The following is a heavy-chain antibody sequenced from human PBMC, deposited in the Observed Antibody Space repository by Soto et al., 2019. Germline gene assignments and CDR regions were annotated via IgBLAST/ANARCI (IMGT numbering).Heavy chain of an antibody. D-gene: IGHD2-2*01. CDR3: ANTASSTSYQRVAPDLT. J-gene: IGHJ5*02. CDR1: GFTFSSYA. CDR2: ISGSGGST. V-gene: IGHV3-23*01. Sequence: PGGSLRLSCAASGFTFSSYAMSWVRQAPGKGLEWVSAISGSGGSTYYADSVKGRFTISRDNSKNTLYLQMNSLRAEDTAVYYCANTASSTSYQRVAPDLTWGQGTLVTVSS.